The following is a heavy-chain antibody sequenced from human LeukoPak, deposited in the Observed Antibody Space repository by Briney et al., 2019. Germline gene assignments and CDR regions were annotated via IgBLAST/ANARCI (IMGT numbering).Heavy chain of an antibody. V-gene: IGHV1-2*02. Sequence: ASVKVSCKASGYTFTCYYMHWVRQAPGQGLEWMGWINPNSGGTNYAQKFQGRVTMTRDTSISTAYMELSRLRSDDTAVYYCARGELRYFDWLLPNDYWGQGTLVTVSS. CDR3: ARGELRYFDWLLPNDY. D-gene: IGHD3-9*01. J-gene: IGHJ4*02. CDR2: INPNSGGT. CDR1: GYTFTCYY.